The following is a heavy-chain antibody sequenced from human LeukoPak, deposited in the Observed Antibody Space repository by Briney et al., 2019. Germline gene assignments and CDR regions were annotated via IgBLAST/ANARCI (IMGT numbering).Heavy chain of an antibody. CDR1: GYTFTGYY. CDR2: INPNSGGT. Sequence: ASVKVSCKASGYTFTGYYIHWVRQAPGQELEWMGWINPNSGGTNYAQKFQGRVTMTRDTSISTAYMELSRLRSDDTAVYYCARAWDYYDTHWFDPWGQGTLVTVSS. V-gene: IGHV1-2*02. J-gene: IGHJ5*02. CDR3: ARAWDYYDTHWFDP. D-gene: IGHD3-22*01.